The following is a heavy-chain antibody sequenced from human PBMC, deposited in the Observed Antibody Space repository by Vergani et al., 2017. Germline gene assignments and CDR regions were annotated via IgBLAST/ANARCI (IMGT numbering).Heavy chain of an antibody. CDR1: GKSFSSFY. J-gene: IGHJ4*02. V-gene: IGHV4-34*02. CDR3: ARRYSGYDNPEFDY. CDR2: IYYSGST. D-gene: IGHD5-12*01. Sequence: QVQLQQWGAGVVKPSGTLSLTCAVFGKSFSSFYWSWIRQPPGKGLEWIGSIYYSGSTYYNPSLKSRVTISVDTSKNQFSLKLSSVTAADTAVYYCARRYSGYDNPEFDYWGQGTLVTVSS.